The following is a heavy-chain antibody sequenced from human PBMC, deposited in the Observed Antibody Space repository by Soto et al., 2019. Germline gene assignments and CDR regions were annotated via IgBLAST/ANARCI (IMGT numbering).Heavy chain of an antibody. J-gene: IGHJ6*02. CDR3: ARTSAAGKYYYGMDV. D-gene: IGHD6-13*01. CDR2: IYPGDSDT. Sequence: GGALKISRKGCGYNFSSYRLYRGRPMSRKGLEWMGIIYPGDSDTRYSPSFQGQVTISADKSISTAYLQWSSLKASDTAMYYCARTSAAGKYYYGMDVWGQGTTVTVSS. V-gene: IGHV5-51*01. CDR1: GYNFSSYR.